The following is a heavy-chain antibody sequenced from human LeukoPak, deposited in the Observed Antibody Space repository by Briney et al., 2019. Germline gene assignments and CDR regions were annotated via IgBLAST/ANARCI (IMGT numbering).Heavy chain of an antibody. J-gene: IGHJ4*02. CDR1: GYTFPNYP. Sequence: GASVKVSCKASGYTFPNYPITWVRQAPGQGLEWMGIINPSGGSTSYAQKFQGRVTMTRDTSTSTVYMELSSLRSEDTAVYYCARMDYSNYWGQGTLVTVSS. CDR2: INPSGGST. CDR3: ARMDYSNY. V-gene: IGHV1-46*01. D-gene: IGHD4-4*01.